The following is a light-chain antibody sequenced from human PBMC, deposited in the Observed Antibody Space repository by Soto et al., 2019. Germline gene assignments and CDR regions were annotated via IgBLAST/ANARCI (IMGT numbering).Light chain of an antibody. J-gene: IGKJ4*01. CDR3: QQYGNSSFT. CDR1: QSVRSNY. CDR2: GAS. V-gene: IGKV3-20*01. Sequence: EIVLTQSPGTLSLSPGERATLSCRASQSVRSNYLAWYQQIPGHAPRLLVYGASSRATGIPDRFSGSGSGTDFTLTIRRLEPEDFAVYYCQQYGNSSFTFGGGTKVEIK.